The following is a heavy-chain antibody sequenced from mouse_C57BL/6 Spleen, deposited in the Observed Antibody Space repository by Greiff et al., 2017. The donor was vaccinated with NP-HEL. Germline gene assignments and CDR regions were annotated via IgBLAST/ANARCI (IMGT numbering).Heavy chain of an antibody. J-gene: IGHJ2*01. CDR2: ISDGGSYT. Sequence: EVQVVESGGGLVKPGGSLKLSCAASGFTFSSYAMSWVRQTPEKRLEWVATISDGGSYTYYPDNVKGRFTISRDNAKNNLYLQMSHLKSEDTAMYDCAREGFTTVTDYWGQGTTLTVSS. D-gene: IGHD1-1*01. CDR1: GFTFSSYA. CDR3: AREGFTTVTDY. V-gene: IGHV5-4*01.